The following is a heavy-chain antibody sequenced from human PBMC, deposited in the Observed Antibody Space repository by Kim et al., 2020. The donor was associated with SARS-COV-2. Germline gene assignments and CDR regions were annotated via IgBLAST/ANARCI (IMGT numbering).Heavy chain of an antibody. CDR3: ARAKVAGTFDS. CDR1: GGSISSYY. CDR2: IYYSGST. Sequence: SETLSLTCTVSGGSISSYYWIWIRQPPGKGLEWIGYIYYSGSTNYNPSLKSRVTISVDTSKNQFSLKLSSVTAADTAVYYCARAKVAGTFDSWGQGTLVT. J-gene: IGHJ4*02. V-gene: IGHV4-59*01. D-gene: IGHD6-19*01.